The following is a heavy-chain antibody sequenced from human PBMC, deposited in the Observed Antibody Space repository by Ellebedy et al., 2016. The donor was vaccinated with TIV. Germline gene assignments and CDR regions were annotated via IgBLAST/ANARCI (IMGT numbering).Heavy chain of an antibody. CDR1: GFSFSNFW. V-gene: IGHV3-7*01. Sequence: PGGSLRLSCAAWGFSFSNFWMSWVRQALGKGLEWVAHIKTDGSETYYVDSVKGRFTISRENAKNALFLQMDGLRVDDSAVYYCVGFGVFNLWGQGAPVTVSS. D-gene: IGHD3-3*01. J-gene: IGHJ5*02. CDR3: VGFGVFNL. CDR2: IKTDGSET.